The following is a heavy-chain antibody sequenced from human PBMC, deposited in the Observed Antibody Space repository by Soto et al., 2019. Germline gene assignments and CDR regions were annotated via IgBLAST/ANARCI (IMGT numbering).Heavy chain of an antibody. CDR3: ASPPRGHAVDL. CDR2: ISGSGATI. D-gene: IGHD2-2*01. CDR1: SFLFSSYT. J-gene: IGHJ3*01. Sequence: VELVESGGDLVQPGGSLRLTCTASSFLFSSYTMNWVRQAPGKGLEWIAYISGSGATIHYADSVKGSFTISRDNAKKSLYLQMDSLRVNDTAVYYCASPPRGHAVDLWGQGTLVAVSS. V-gene: IGHV3-48*01.